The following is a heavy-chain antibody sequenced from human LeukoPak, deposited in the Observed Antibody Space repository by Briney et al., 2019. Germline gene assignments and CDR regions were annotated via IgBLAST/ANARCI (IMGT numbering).Heavy chain of an antibody. Sequence: SETLSLTCTVSGGSISNYYWSWIRQPPGKGLEWIGYIYYSGSTNYNPSLKSRVTISVDTSKNQFSLKLSSVTAADTAVYYCARVMSYDILTGYLPYYMDVWGKGTTVTVSS. V-gene: IGHV4-59*01. D-gene: IGHD3-9*01. CDR3: ARVMSYDILTGYLPYYMDV. J-gene: IGHJ6*03. CDR2: IYYSGST. CDR1: GGSISNYY.